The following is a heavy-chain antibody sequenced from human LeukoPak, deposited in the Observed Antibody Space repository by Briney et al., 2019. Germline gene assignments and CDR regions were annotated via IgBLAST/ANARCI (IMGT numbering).Heavy chain of an antibody. J-gene: IGHJ6*04. CDR3: ARADGDGGYYYYYGMDV. Sequence: GGPLRLSCAASEFTFSSYWMSWVRQAPGKGLEWVANIKQDGSEKYYVDSVKGRFTISRDNAKSSLYLQMNSLRAEDTAVYYCARADGDGGYYYYYGMDVWGKGTTVTVSS. V-gene: IGHV3-7*03. CDR1: EFTFSSYW. D-gene: IGHD4-17*01. CDR2: IKQDGSEK.